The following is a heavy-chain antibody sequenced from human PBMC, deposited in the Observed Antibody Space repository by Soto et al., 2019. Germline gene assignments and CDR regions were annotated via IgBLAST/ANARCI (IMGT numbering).Heavy chain of an antibody. CDR3: ARATTVTDY. CDR2: TRNKANSHTT. J-gene: IGHJ4*02. Sequence: LRLSCAASGFTFSDHYMDWVRQAPGKGLEWVGRTRNKANSHTTEYAASVKGRFTISRDDSKNSLYLQMNSLKVEDTAVYYCARATTVTDYWGQGALVTVSS. D-gene: IGHD4-17*01. CDR1: GFTFSDHY. V-gene: IGHV3-72*01.